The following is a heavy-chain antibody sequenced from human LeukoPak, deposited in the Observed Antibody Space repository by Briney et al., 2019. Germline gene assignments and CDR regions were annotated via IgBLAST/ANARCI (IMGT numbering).Heavy chain of an antibody. CDR2: TYYTGST. D-gene: IGHD3-22*01. J-gene: IGHJ3*02. Sequence: SETLSLTCSISGGSISSKTYNWGWIRQPPGKGLEWIGSTYYTGSTHYNPSLKSRVTISVDTSKNQLSLKLTSVTAADMAVYYCARDRSSGYHSDAFDIWGQGTMVTVSS. V-gene: IGHV4-39*07. CDR1: GGSISSKTYN. CDR3: ARDRSSGYHSDAFDI.